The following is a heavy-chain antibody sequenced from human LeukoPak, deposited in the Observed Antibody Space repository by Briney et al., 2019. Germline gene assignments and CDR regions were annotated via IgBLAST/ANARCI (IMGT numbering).Heavy chain of an antibody. V-gene: IGHV4-4*07. CDR2: IYTSGGS. J-gene: IGHJ4*02. CDR1: GGSISSCH. Sequence: SETLSLTCTVSGGSISSCHWSWIRQPAGKGLDWIGYIYTSGGSNYNPSLKSRVTMSVDTSNNQFSLTLDSVTAADTAVYYCARDFSGLGYFDCWGQGTLVTVSS. CDR3: ARDFSGLGYFDC. D-gene: IGHD1-26*01.